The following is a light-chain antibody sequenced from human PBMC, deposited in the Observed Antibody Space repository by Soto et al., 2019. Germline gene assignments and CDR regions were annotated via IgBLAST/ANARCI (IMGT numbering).Light chain of an antibody. CDR1: SSDVGGHNF. CDR3: SAYAGNNNPVI. CDR2: EVT. V-gene: IGLV2-8*01. Sequence: QSVLTQPPSGSGAPGQSVTISCNGTSSDVGGHNFVSWYQQHPGKAPKFLIYEVTKRPSGVPDRFSGSKSGITASLTVSGLQADDEAYYYCSAYAGNNNPVIFGGGTKVTVL. J-gene: IGLJ2*01.